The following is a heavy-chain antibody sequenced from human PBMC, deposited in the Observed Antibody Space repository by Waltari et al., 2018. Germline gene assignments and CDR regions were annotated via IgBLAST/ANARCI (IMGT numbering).Heavy chain of an antibody. Sequence: QVQLQESGPGLGKPSETLSLTCTVPGGSISSYYWAWIRQPPGKGLDWIGYIYYSGTTNYDPSLKSRVTISVDTSKNQFSLKLSSVTAADTAVYYCARGLGYCSSNRCFDAFDIWGQGTMVTVSS. CDR2: IYYSGTT. J-gene: IGHJ3*02. V-gene: IGHV4-59*01. D-gene: IGHD2-2*01. CDR1: GGSISSYY. CDR3: ARGLGYCSSNRCFDAFDI.